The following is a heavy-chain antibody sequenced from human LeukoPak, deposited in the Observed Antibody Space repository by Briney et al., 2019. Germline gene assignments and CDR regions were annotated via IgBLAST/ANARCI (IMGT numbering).Heavy chain of an antibody. Sequence: KPSETLSLTCTVSGGSISSLSYYWGWVRQPPGKGLEWIGSIYYSGSTYYNPSLKSRVTISVDTSKNQFSLKLSSVTAADTAVYYCARIDYGDSHFDYWGQGTLVTVSS. CDR1: GGSISSLSYY. CDR2: IYYSGST. CDR3: ARIDYGDSHFDY. V-gene: IGHV4-39*01. D-gene: IGHD4-17*01. J-gene: IGHJ4*02.